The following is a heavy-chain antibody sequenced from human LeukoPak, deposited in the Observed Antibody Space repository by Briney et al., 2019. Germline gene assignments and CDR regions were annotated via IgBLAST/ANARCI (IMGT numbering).Heavy chain of an antibody. V-gene: IGHV1-8*01. CDR2: MNPNSGNT. Sequence: GASVKVSCKASGYTFTSYDINWVRQATGQGLEWMGWMNPNSGNTGYAQKFQGRVTMTRNTSISTAYMELSSLRSEDTAVYYCARGNWNDGVGVGWLALWGQGTLVTVSS. CDR3: ARGNWNDGVGVGWLAL. CDR1: GYTFTSYD. J-gene: IGHJ5*02. D-gene: IGHD1-1*01.